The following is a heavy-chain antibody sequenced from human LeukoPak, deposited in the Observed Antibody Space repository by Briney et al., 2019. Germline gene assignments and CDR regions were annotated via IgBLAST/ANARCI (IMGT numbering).Heavy chain of an antibody. Sequence: ASVKVSCKASGGTFSSYAISWVRQAPGQGLEWMGTINPSGGSTSYAQKFQGRVTMTRDTSTSTVYMELSSLRSEDTAVYYCARDCGSSWDPFDYWGQGTLVTVSS. CDR1: GGTFSSYA. V-gene: IGHV1-46*01. CDR3: ARDCGSSWDPFDY. D-gene: IGHD6-13*01. CDR2: INPSGGST. J-gene: IGHJ4*02.